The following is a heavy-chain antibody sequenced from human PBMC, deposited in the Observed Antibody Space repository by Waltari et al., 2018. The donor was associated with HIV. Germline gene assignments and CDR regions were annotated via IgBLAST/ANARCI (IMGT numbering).Heavy chain of an antibody. CDR2: MNSDGGST. J-gene: IGHJ6*02. V-gene: IGHV3-74*01. CDR3: ARDLRTGAYYYYGMDV. Sequence: EVQLVESGGGLVQPGGSLRLPCAASGFTFSSYWMHWVRQPPGKGLVWVSRMNSDGGSTSYADSVEGRFTISRDNAKDTLYLQMNSLRAEDTAVYYCARDLRTGAYYYYGMDVWGQGTTVTVSS. D-gene: IGHD1-1*01. CDR1: GFTFSSYW.